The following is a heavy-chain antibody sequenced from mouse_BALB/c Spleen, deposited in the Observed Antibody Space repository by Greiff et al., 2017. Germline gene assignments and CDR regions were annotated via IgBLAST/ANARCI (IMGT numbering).Heavy chain of an antibody. V-gene: IGHV1-26*01. CDR2: INPYNGAT. D-gene: IGHD2-4*01. CDR1: GYSFTGYY. Sequence: EVQLQQSGPELVKPGASVKISCKASGYSFTGYYMHWVKQSHVKSLEWIGRINPYNGATSYNQNFKDKASLTVDKSSSTAYMELYSLTSEDSAVYYCATPIYYDYDGFAYWGQGTLVTVSA. J-gene: IGHJ3*01. CDR3: ATPIYYDYDGFAY.